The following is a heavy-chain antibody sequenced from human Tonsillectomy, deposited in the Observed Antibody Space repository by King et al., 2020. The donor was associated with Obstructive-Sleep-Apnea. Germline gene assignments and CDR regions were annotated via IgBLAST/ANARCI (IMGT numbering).Heavy chain of an antibody. CDR3: ARASPPDHYQYPMDV. Sequence: VQLVESGAEVKKPGESLKISCKGSGYSFSTYWIGWVRQMPGKGLEWMGIIYPGDSDTTYSPSFQGQITISADKSISTAYLQWSSLKASDTAMYYCARASPPDHYQYPMDVWGQGTTVTVSS. CDR1: GYSFSTYW. J-gene: IGHJ6*02. V-gene: IGHV5-51*01. CDR2: IYPGDSDT.